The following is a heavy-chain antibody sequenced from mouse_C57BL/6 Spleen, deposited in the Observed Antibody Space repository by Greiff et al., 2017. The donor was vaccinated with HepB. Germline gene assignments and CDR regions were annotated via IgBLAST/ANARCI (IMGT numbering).Heavy chain of an antibody. J-gene: IGHJ4*01. Sequence: EVQGVESGGGLVKPGGSLKLSCAASGFTFSDYGMHWVRQAPEKGLEWVAYISSGSSTIYYADTVKGRFTISRDNAKNTLFLQMTSLRSEDTAMYYCARQGDGNFYYYAMDYWGQGTSVTVSS. CDR1: GFTFSDYG. CDR2: ISSGSSTI. V-gene: IGHV5-17*01. D-gene: IGHD2-1*01. CDR3: ARQGDGNFYYYAMDY.